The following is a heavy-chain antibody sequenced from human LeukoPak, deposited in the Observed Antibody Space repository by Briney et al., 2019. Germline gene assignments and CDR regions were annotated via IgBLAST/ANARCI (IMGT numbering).Heavy chain of an antibody. D-gene: IGHD2-2*02. Sequence: SETLSLTCTVSGGSITSSSYDWGWPRHPPGKGWEWIGRIYLRGSTYNNPSLKSRVTISVDTPKTQFSLKLSSVTAADTAVYYCASTIVVVPAAIRPLCAFDIWGQGTMVTVSS. CDR3: ASTIVVVPAAIRPLCAFDI. V-gene: IGHV4-39*01. CDR1: GGSITSSSYD. J-gene: IGHJ3*02. CDR2: IYLRGST.